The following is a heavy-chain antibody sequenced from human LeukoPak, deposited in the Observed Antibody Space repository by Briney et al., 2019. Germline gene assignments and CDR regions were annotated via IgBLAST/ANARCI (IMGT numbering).Heavy chain of an antibody. D-gene: IGHD3-9*01. CDR3: ARQNLYYDILTGSFSYYYGMDV. CDR2: IYYSGST. J-gene: IGHJ6*02. Sequence: PSETLSLTCTVSGGSISSYYWSWIRQPPGKGLDWIWYIYYSGSTNYNPSLKSRGTISVDASKNQFSLKLSSVTAADTAVYYCARQNLYYDILTGSFSYYYGMDVWGQGTTVTVSS. V-gene: IGHV4-59*08. CDR1: GGSISSYY.